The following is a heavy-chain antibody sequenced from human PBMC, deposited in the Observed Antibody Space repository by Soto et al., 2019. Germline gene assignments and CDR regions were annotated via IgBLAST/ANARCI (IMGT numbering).Heavy chain of an antibody. CDR2: ISSDGSTT. D-gene: IGHD3-3*01. Sequence: GGSLRLSCAASGFTFSRYLMHWVRQAPGKGLVWVSLISSDGSTTNYADSVKGRFTISRDNARNTLYLQMNSLRAEDTAVYYYASRDLWIGLDYWGQGTLVTVSS. J-gene: IGHJ4*02. V-gene: IGHV3-74*01. CDR3: ASRDLWIGLDY. CDR1: GFTFSRYL.